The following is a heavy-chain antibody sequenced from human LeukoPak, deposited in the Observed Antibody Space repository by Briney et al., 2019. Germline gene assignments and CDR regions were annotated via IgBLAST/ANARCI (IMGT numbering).Heavy chain of an antibody. D-gene: IGHD5-18*01. CDR2: ITSGGST. Sequence: GGSLRLSCAASGFTFSSYAMSWVRQAPGKGLEWVSIITSGGSTYYADSVKGRFTISRDNSKNTLYLQMNSLRAEDTAVYYCARGDIQLWGIDYWGQGTLVTVSS. J-gene: IGHJ4*02. CDR1: GFTFSSYA. V-gene: IGHV3-23*01. CDR3: ARGDIQLWGIDY.